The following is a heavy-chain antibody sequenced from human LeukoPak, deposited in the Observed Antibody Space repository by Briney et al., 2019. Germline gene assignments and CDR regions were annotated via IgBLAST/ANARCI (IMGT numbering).Heavy chain of an antibody. D-gene: IGHD6-19*01. V-gene: IGHV3-7*01. CDR2: IKQDGSEK. CDR3: AKPSYVAGFDP. Sequence: GGSLRLSCAASGFTFSSYWMSWVRQAPGKGLEWVANIKQDGSEKYYVDSVKGRFTISRDNAKNSLYLQMNSLRADDTAVYYCAKPSYVAGFDPWGQGTLVTVSS. J-gene: IGHJ5*02. CDR1: GFTFSSYW.